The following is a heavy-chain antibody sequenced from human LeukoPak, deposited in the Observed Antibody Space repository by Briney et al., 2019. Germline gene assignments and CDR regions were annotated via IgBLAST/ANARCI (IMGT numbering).Heavy chain of an antibody. Sequence: GGSLRLSRAASGFTFSNYWMSWVRQAPGKELEWVANIKQDGSEIYYVDSVKGRFTISRGNAKNSLYLQMNSLRAEDTAVYYCVRDKLTGASRLDYWGQGTLLTVSS. CDR2: IKQDGSEI. D-gene: IGHD7-27*01. CDR1: GFTFSNYW. J-gene: IGHJ4*02. V-gene: IGHV3-7*03. CDR3: VRDKLTGASRLDY.